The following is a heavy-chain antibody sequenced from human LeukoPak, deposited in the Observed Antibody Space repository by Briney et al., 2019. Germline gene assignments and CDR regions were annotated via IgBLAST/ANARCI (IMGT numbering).Heavy chain of an antibody. D-gene: IGHD6-6*01. CDR2: IYHSGST. V-gene: IGHV4-38-2*01. CDR1: GYSISSGYY. CDR3: ARHSIAALGNWFDP. Sequence: SETLSLTCAVSGYSISSGYYWGWIRQPPGKGLEWIGSIYHSGSTYYNPSLKSRVTISVDTSKNQSSLKLSSVTAADTAVYYCARHSIAALGNWFDPWGQGTLVTVSS. J-gene: IGHJ5*02.